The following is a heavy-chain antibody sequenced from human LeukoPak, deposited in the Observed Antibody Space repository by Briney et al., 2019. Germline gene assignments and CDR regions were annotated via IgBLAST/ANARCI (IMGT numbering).Heavy chain of an antibody. CDR2: IFYSGNT. CDR3: ARRNRDYGSGSYYRHNWFDP. CDR1: GGSISSGGYS. Sequence: PSETLSLTCAVSGGSISSGGYSWSWIRQPPGKGLEWIGYIFYSGNTYYNPSLKSRVTISVDTSKNQFSLKLSSVTAADTAVYYCARRNRDYGSGSYYRHNWFDPWGQGTLVTVSS. J-gene: IGHJ5*02. V-gene: IGHV4-30-4*07. D-gene: IGHD3-10*01.